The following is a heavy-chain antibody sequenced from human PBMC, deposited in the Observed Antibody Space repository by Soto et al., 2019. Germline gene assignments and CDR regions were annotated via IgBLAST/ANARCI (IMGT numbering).Heavy chain of an antibody. CDR1: GFIADDYA. D-gene: IGHD4-17*01. J-gene: IGHJ4*02. CDR3: VKDMKWGGMTTIHYFAS. Sequence: EVQLVESGGGLVQPGRSLRLSCVASGFIADDYAMHWVRQAPGKGLEWVSGISSNSATINYADSVKGRFTISRDNAKNSLFPQMDSLRPEDTALYYSVKDMKWGGMTTIHYFASWGQGTLVTVSS. V-gene: IGHV3-9*02. CDR2: ISSNSATI.